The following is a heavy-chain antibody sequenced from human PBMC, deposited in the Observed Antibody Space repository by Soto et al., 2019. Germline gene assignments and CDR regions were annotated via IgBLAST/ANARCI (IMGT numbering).Heavy chain of an antibody. J-gene: IGHJ6*02. V-gene: IGHV5-10-1*01. CDR2: IDPSDSYT. CDR1: GYSFTIYC. D-gene: IGHD3-10*01. Sequence: PGESLKIAGKGSGYSFTIYCISWVRQMPGKGLEWMGRIDPSDSYTNYSPSFQGHVTISADKSISTASLKLSSVTAADTAVYYCARAVWFDSSYYGMDVWGQGTTVTVSS. CDR3: ARAVWFDSSYYGMDV.